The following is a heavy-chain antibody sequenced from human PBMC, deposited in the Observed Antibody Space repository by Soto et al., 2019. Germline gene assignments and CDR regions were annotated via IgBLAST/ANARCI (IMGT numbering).Heavy chain of an antibody. CDR2: IWYDGSNK. V-gene: IGHV3-33*01. CDR1: GFTFSSYG. Sequence: QVQLVESGGGVVQPGRSLRLSCAASGFTFSSYGMHWVRQAPGKGLEWVAVIWYDGSNKYYADSVKGRFTISRDNSKNTXSLQMNSLRAEDTAVYYCARDRGADDYGDSRDAFDIWGQGTMVTVSS. J-gene: IGHJ3*02. D-gene: IGHD4-17*01. CDR3: ARDRGADDYGDSRDAFDI.